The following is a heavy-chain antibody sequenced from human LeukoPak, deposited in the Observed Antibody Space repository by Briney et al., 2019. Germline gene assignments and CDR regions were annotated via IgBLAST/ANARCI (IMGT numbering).Heavy chain of an antibody. CDR2: IYYSGST. Sequence: SETLSLTCTGSGGSISSYHWSWIRQPPGKGLEWIGYIYYSGSTNYNPSLKSRVTISVDTSKNQFSLKLSSVTAADTAVYYCAATMVRSYYFDYWGQGTLVTVSS. CDR1: GGSISSYH. CDR3: AATMVRSYYFDY. D-gene: IGHD3-10*01. J-gene: IGHJ4*02. V-gene: IGHV4-59*01.